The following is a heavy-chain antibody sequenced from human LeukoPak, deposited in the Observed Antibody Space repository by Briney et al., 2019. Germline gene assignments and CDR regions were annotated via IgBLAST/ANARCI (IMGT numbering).Heavy chain of an antibody. D-gene: IGHD4-17*01. CDR2: ISGSGGST. J-gene: IGHJ4*02. Sequence: ASVKVSCKASGGTFSSYAMSWVRQAPGKGLEWVSAISGSGGSTYYADSVKGRFTISRDNSKNTLYLQMNSLRAEDTAVYYCAKDHKGIYGDYSYYFDYWGQGTLVTVSS. CDR3: AKDHKGIYGDYSYYFDY. CDR1: GGTFSSYA. V-gene: IGHV3-23*01.